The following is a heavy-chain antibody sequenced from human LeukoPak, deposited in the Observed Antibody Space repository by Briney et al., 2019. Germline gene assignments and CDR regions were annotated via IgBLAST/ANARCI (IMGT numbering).Heavy chain of an antibody. J-gene: IGHJ1*01. CDR1: GGSISSDDYY. V-gene: IGHV4-30-4*01. D-gene: IGHD1-26*01. CDR3: ARGLRFVVSSRSNYFQH. Sequence: SETLSLTCTVSGGSISSDDYYWSWIRQPPGKGVEWIGYIYYSGSTYYNPSLKSRVTISVDTSKNQFSLKLSSVTAADTAAYYCARGLRFVVSSRSNYFQHWGQGTLVTVSS. CDR2: IYYSGST.